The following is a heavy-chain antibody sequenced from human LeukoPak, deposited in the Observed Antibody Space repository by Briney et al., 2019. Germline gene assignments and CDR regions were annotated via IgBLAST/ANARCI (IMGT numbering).Heavy chain of an antibody. J-gene: IGHJ4*02. CDR1: GFTFGDYA. CDR2: IRSKAYGGTT. V-gene: IGHV3-49*04. Sequence: GGSLRLSCTASGFTFGDYAMSWVRQAPGKGLEWVGFIRSKAYGGTTEYAASVKGRFTISRDDSKSIAYLQMNSLKTEDTAVYCCTRARDYFDYWGQGTLVTVSS. CDR3: TRARDYFDY. D-gene: IGHD6-6*01.